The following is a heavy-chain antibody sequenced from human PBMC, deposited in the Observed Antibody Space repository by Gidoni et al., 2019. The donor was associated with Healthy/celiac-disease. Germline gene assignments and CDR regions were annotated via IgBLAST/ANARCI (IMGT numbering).Heavy chain of an antibody. J-gene: IGHJ6*03. CDR3: AKGPFGVVPFYYYMDV. CDR2: ISWNSGSI. CDR1: GFTFDDYA. D-gene: IGHD3-3*01. V-gene: IGHV3-9*01. Sequence: EVQLVESGGGLVQPGRSLRLSCAASGFTFDDYAMHWVRQAPGKGLEWVSGISWNSGSIGYADSVKGRFTISRDNAKNSLYLQMNSLRAEDTALYYCAKGPFGVVPFYYYMDVWGKGTTVTVSS.